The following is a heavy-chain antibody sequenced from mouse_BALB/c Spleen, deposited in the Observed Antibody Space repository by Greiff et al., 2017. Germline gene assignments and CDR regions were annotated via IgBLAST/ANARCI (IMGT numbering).Heavy chain of an antibody. Sequence: EVKLQESGPGLVKPSQSLSLTCTVTGYSITSDYAWNWIRQFPGNILEWMGYISYSGSTSYNPSLKSRISITRDTSKNQFFLQLNSVTTEDTATYYCARGGGSAWFAYWGQGTLVTVSA. CDR2: ISYSGST. V-gene: IGHV3-2*02. CDR1: GYSITSDYA. CDR3: ARGGGSAWFAY. J-gene: IGHJ3*01. D-gene: IGHD1-1*02.